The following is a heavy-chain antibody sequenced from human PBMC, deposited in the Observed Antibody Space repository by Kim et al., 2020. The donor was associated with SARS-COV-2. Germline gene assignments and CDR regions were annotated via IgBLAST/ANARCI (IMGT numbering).Heavy chain of an antibody. V-gene: IGHV1-2*02. D-gene: IGHD2-2*01. CDR3: AREGYCSSTSCQPYYYYGMDV. Sequence: ASVKVSCKASGYTFTGYYMHWVRQAPGQGLEWMGWINPNSGGTNYAQKFQGRVTMTRDTSISTAYMELSRLRSDDTAVYYCAREGYCSSTSCQPYYYYGMDVWGQGTTVTVSS. CDR2: INPNSGGT. CDR1: GYTFTGYY. J-gene: IGHJ6*02.